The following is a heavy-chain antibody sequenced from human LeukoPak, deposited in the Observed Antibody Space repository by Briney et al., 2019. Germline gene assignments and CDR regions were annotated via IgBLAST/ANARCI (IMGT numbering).Heavy chain of an antibody. J-gene: IGHJ4*02. Sequence: ASVKVSCKASGGAFSSFAINWVRQAPGQGLEWMGRIIPIFGIANYAQKFQGRVTITADKSTSTAYMELSSLRSEDTAVYYCASSIAPLGYSGYDYNFDYWGQGTLVTVSS. V-gene: IGHV1-69*04. CDR1: GGAFSSFA. D-gene: IGHD5-12*01. CDR3: ASSIAPLGYSGYDYNFDY. CDR2: IIPIFGIA.